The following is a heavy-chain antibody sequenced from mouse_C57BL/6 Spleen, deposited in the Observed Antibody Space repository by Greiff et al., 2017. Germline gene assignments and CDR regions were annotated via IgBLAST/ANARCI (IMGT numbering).Heavy chain of an antibody. D-gene: IGHD1-1*01. J-gene: IGHJ2*01. CDR3: ARRRVTTVVPYYFDY. CDR1: GYSFTGYY. Sequence: VQLQQSGPELVKPGASVKISCKASGYSFTGYYMNWVKQSPEKSLEWIGEINPSTGGTTYNQKFKAKATLTVDKSSSTAYMQLKSLTSEDSAVXYCARRRVTTVVPYYFDYWGQGTTLTVSS. CDR2: INPSTGGT. V-gene: IGHV1-42*01.